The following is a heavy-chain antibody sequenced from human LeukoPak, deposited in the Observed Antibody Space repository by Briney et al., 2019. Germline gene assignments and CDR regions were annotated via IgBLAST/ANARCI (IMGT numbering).Heavy chain of an antibody. CDR3: ARLRGYTDGPPAY. CDR2: IYYSGDNSGDT. D-gene: IGHD5-18*01. Sequence: SETLSLTCTVSGGSISSSSYYWGWIRHPPWKGLEWIGSIYYSGDNSGDTYYNPSLKSRVTISVDTSKNQFSLKLSSVTAADTAVYFCARLRGYTDGPPAYWGQGTLVTVSP. V-gene: IGHV4-39*01. CDR1: GGSISSSSYY. J-gene: IGHJ4*02.